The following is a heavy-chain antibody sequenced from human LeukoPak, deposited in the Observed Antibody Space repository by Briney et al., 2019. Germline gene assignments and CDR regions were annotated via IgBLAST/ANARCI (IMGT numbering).Heavy chain of an antibody. CDR3: ARDWYHAIDY. V-gene: IGHV3-74*03. Sequence: PGGSLRLSCAASGFTFSSYEMNWVRRAPGKGLVWVARITSDGSSTTYAESVKGRFTISRDNAKNTLYLEMDSLRAEDTAVYYCARDWYHAIDYWGQGTLVTVSS. D-gene: IGHD2-2*01. CDR2: ITSDGSST. J-gene: IGHJ4*02. CDR1: GFTFSSYE.